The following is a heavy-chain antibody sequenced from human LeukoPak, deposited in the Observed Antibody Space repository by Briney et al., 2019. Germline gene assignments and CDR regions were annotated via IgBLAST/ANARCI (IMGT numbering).Heavy chain of an antibody. J-gene: IGHJ4*02. CDR2: INPNSGVT. Sequence: GASVKVSCKASGYTFTAYYMHWVRQAPGQRLEWMGWINPNSGVTNYAQKFQRRVTITRDTSISTAYMELSRLRSDDTAEYYCARTPRTVTTRVFDYWGQGTLVTVSS. CDR3: ARTPRTVTTRVFDY. V-gene: IGHV1-2*02. D-gene: IGHD4-17*01. CDR1: GYTFTAYY.